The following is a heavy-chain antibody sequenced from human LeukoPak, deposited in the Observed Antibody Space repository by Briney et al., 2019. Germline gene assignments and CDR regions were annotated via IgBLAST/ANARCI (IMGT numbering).Heavy chain of an antibody. J-gene: IGHJ4*02. D-gene: IGHD3-22*01. CDR1: GGSISSGGYY. Sequence: PSQTLSLTCTVSGGSISSGGYYWSWIRQHPGKGLEWIGYIYYSGSTYYNPSPKSRVTISVDTSKNQFSLKLSSVTAADTAVYYCARGLYDSSGYPFDYWGQGTLVTVSS. CDR2: IYYSGST. CDR3: ARGLYDSSGYPFDY. V-gene: IGHV4-31*03.